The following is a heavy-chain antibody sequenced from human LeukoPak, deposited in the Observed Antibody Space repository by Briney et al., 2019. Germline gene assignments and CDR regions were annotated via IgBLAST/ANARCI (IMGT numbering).Heavy chain of an antibody. CDR1: GGSISSYY. CDR3: ARSEYDFWSGSNSVYFDY. V-gene: IGHV4-59*01. Sequence: SETLSLTCTVYGGSISSYYWSWIRQPPGKGLEWIGYIYYSGSTNYNPSLKSRVTISVDTSKNQFSLKLSSVTAADTAVYYCARSEYDFWSGSNSVYFDYWGQGTLVTVSS. J-gene: IGHJ4*02. CDR2: IYYSGST. D-gene: IGHD3-3*01.